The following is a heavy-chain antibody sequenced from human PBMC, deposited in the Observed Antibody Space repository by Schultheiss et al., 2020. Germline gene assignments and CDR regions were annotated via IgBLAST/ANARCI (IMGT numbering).Heavy chain of an antibody. D-gene: IGHD3-9*01. Sequence: SETLSLTCIVSGAPISSYYWSWIRQPPGKGLEWIGSIYYSGSTYYNPSLKSRVTISVDTSKNQFSLRLSSVTAADTAVYYCARSVPYYDGLTVYYRPEYFQHWGQGTLVTVSS. CDR2: IYYSGST. CDR1: GAPISSYY. CDR3: ARSVPYYDGLTVYYRPEYFQH. V-gene: IGHV4-59*05. J-gene: IGHJ1*01.